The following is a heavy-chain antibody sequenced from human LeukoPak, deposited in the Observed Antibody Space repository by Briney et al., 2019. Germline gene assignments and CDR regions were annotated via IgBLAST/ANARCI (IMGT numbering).Heavy chain of an antibody. J-gene: IGHJ6*02. V-gene: IGHV1-2*02. D-gene: IGHD2-2*01. Sequence: HXXXQAPGQGLXXKGWINPNSGGTNYAQKFQGRVTMTRDTSISTAYMELSRLRSDDTAVYYCARDQSIVVVPAASTPYGMDVWGQGTTVTVSS. CDR2: INPNSGGT. CDR3: ARDQSIVVVPAASTPYGMDV.